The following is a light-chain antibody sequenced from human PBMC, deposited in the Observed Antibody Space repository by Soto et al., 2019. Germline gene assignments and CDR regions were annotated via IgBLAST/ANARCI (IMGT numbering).Light chain of an antibody. CDR1: QSVSSN. CDR3: QQYNNWA. CDR2: GAS. J-gene: IGKJ4*01. Sequence: EIVMTQSPATLSVPPGERATLSCRASQSVSSNLAWYQQKPGQAPRLLIYGASTRATGIPARFSGSGSGTEFTLTISSLQSEDFAVYYCQQYNNWAFGGGIKV. V-gene: IGKV3-15*01.